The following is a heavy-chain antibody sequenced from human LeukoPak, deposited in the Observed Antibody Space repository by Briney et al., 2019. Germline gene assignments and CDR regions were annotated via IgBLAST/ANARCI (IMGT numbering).Heavy chain of an antibody. CDR3: AKDRRVSSAWSQVYDY. V-gene: IGHV3-23*01. CDR1: GFTFSNYA. CDR2: ISSSGGST. Sequence: GGSLRLSCAASGFTFSNYAMSWVRQAPGKGLEWVSSISSSGGSTYYADSVKGRFTISRDNSKNTLYLQMSSLRAEDTAVYYCAKDRRVSSAWSQVYDYWGQGTLVTVSS. D-gene: IGHD6-19*01. J-gene: IGHJ4*02.